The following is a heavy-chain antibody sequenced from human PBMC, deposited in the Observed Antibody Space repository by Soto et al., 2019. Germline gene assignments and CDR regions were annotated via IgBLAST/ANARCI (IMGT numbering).Heavy chain of an antibody. CDR3: TRERYSYGPYYFDY. D-gene: IGHD5-18*01. CDR2: ITSSGSTT. V-gene: IGHV3-11*01. CDR1: GFTFSDYY. J-gene: IGHJ4*02. Sequence: GGSLRLSCAASGFTFSDYYMSWIRQAPGKGLEWVSSITSSGSTTYYTDSVKGRFTISRDNAKNSLYLQMNSLRAEDTAVYYCTRERYSYGPYYFDYWGQGTLVTVSS.